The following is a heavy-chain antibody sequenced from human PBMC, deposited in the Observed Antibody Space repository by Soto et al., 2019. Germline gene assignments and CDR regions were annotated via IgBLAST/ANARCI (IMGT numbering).Heavy chain of an antibody. CDR1: GLSFTNYA. V-gene: IGHV3-23*01. J-gene: IGHJ4*01. D-gene: IGHD1-1*01. Sequence: GGSLRLSCTASGLSFTNYAETWVRQAPGRGLEWVSSISSTGGKTYYTDSVKGRFTISRDSSKDTVFLQMDSLRADDSAIYFCATTTGGGHGYIDMWGQGPLVTVSS. CDR3: ATTTGGGHGYIDM. CDR2: ISSTGGKT.